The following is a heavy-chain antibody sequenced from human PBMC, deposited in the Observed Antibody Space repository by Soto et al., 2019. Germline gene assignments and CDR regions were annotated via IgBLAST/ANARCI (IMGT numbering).Heavy chain of an antibody. CDR1: GFTFSSND. CDR3: ATRPLLRGAP. CDR2: IWTSGST. J-gene: IGHJ3*01. Sequence: EVQLVGSGGGLIQPGGSLRLSCEASGFTFSSNDMNWVRQAPGKGLEWVSLIWTSGSTAYADSVKGRFTISRDNSKSALYLHMSSLRAEGTAVYYCATRPLLRGAPWGQGTMVTVSS. D-gene: IGHD3-16*01. V-gene: IGHV3-53*01.